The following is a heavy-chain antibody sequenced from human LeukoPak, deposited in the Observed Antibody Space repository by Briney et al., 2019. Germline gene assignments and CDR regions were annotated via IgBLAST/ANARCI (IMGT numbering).Heavy chain of an antibody. V-gene: IGHV3-48*04. CDR1: GFTFSRYS. CDR3: ARVGVRPVYYFDY. J-gene: IGHJ4*02. CDR2: ISSSSSTI. Sequence: GGSLRLSCVASGFTFSRYSMNWVRQAPGRGLEWVSYISSSSSTIYYADSVKGRFTISRDNAKNSLYLQMNSLRAEDTAVYYCARVGVRPVYYFDYWGQGTLVTVSS. D-gene: IGHD1-26*01.